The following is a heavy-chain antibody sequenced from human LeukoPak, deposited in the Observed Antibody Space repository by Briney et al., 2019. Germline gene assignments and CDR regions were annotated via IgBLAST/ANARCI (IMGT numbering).Heavy chain of an antibody. CDR3: ARPFSPYYDSSGYYFDY. CDR2: IIPIFGTA. Sequence: SVKVSCKASGGTFSSYAISWVRQAPGQGLEWMGGIIPIFGTANYAQKFQGRVTITTDESTSTAYMELSSLRSEHTAVYYCARPFSPYYDSSGYYFDYWGQGTLVTVSS. J-gene: IGHJ4*02. CDR1: GGTFSSYA. V-gene: IGHV1-69*05. D-gene: IGHD3-22*01.